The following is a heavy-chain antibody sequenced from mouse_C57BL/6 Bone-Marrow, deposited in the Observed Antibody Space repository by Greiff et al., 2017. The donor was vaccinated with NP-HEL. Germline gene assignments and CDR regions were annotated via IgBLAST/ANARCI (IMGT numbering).Heavy chain of an antibody. CDR1: DSEVFPIAY. V-gene: IGHV15-2*01. CDR3: ARGFYYGSSYEGYFDV. D-gene: IGHD1-1*01. J-gene: IGHJ1*03. Sequence: VKLQESGSELRSPGSSVKLSCKDFDSEVFPIAYMSWVRQKPGHGFEWIGGILPSIGRTIYGEKFEDKATLDADTLSNTAYLELNSLTSEDSAIYYCARGFYYGSSYEGYFDVWGTGTTVTVSS. CDR2: ILPSIGRT.